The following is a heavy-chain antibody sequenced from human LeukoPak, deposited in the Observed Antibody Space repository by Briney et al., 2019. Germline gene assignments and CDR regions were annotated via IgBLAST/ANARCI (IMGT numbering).Heavy chain of an antibody. Sequence: PSETLSLTCTVSGGSISSSTYYWGWIRQPPGKGLEWIGNIYYSGGTYYNPSLKSRVTISVDTSKNQFSLKLSSVTAAVTAVYYCARHPRRLSGSSSWFSDYWGQGTLVTVSS. J-gene: IGHJ4*02. CDR3: ARHPRRLSGSSSWFSDY. CDR2: IYYSGGT. V-gene: IGHV4-39*01. CDR1: GGSISSSTYY. D-gene: IGHD6-6*01.